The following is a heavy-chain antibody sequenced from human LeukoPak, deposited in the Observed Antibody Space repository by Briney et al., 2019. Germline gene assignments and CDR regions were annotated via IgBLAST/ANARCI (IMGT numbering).Heavy chain of an antibody. V-gene: IGHV3-48*03. CDR1: GSTFSSDE. D-gene: IGHD3-22*01. J-gene: IGHJ4*02. Sequence: PGGSLRLSCAASGSTFSSDEMKSGPRTPAEGEWRVSYISSSGSTTYYAASVRGRFTISRDNAKNSLYLQMNSLRAEDTAVYYCAGSERCRYDSSGYSDYWGQGTLATVSS. CDR3: AGSERCRYDSSGYSDY. CDR2: ISSSGSTT.